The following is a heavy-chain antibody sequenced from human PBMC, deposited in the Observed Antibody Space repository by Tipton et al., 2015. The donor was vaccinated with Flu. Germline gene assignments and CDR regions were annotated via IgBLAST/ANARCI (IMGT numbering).Heavy chain of an antibody. V-gene: IGHV4-59*01. CDR2: IYYSGST. Sequence: TLSLTCTVSDGSISSYYWSWIRQPPGKGLEWIGYIYYSGSTNYNPSLKSRVSISMGASKSQFSLRLRSVTAADTAVYYCAITDYGINSKGGAFDIWGQGTMVTVSS. J-gene: IGHJ3*02. CDR3: AITDYGINSKGGAFDI. D-gene: IGHD4-17*01. CDR1: DGSISSYY.